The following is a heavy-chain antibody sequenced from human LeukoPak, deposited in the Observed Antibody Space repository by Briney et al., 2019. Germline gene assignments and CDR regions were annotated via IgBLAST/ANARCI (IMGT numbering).Heavy chain of an antibody. CDR3: ATARLFVLAANAFDI. CDR2: FDPEDGET. D-gene: IGHD2-2*01. J-gene: IGHJ3*02. V-gene: IGHV1-24*01. Sequence: AASVKVSCKVSGYTLTELSMHWVRQAPGKGLEWMGGFDPEDGETIYAQKFQGRVTMTEDTSTDTAYMELSSLRSEDTAVYYCATARLFVLAANAFDIWGQGTMVTVSS. CDR1: GYTLTELS.